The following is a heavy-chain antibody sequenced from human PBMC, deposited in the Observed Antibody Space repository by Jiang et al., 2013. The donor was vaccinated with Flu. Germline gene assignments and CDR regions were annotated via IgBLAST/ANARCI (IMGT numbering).Heavy chain of an antibody. V-gene: IGHV1-2*04. D-gene: IGHD3-22*01. Sequence: GAEVKKPGASVKVSCKASGYTFTGYYIHWVRQAPGQGLEWMGWINPNTGGSNYAQMFRGWVTLTRDTSISTAYMELNRLRSDDTAVYYCARSVKLYSYDGSDRGYYGMDVWGQGTTVAVSS. CDR2: INPNTGGS. CDR3: ARSVKLYSYDGSDRGYYGMDV. J-gene: IGHJ6*02. CDR1: GYTFTGYY.